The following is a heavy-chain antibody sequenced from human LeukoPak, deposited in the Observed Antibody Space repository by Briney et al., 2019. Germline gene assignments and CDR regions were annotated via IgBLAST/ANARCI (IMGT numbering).Heavy chain of an antibody. V-gene: IGHV3-23*01. CDR2: ISGSGGST. D-gene: IGHD2-15*01. Sequence: GGSLRLSCAASGFTFSSHAMSWVRQALGKGLEWVSVISGSGGSTYYADSVKGRFTISRDKSKNTVYLQMNSLRAEDTAVYYCAKSVTGRYSGDYWGQGTLVTVSS. J-gene: IGHJ4*02. CDR3: AKSVTGRYSGDY. CDR1: GFTFSSHA.